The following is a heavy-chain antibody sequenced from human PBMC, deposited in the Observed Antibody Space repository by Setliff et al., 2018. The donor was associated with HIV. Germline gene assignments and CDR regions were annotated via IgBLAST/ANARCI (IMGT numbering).Heavy chain of an antibody. CDR1: GFTFSSYA. Sequence: PGESLKISCAASGFTFSSYAMSWVRQAPGRGLEYVAGMNRDGSEKGYADSVKGRFSISRDNAKNSLYLQMSSLRTEDTAVYFCARDPAFGAFDIWGQGTMVTVSS. CDR3: ARDPAFGAFDI. CDR2: MNRDGSEK. J-gene: IGHJ3*02. V-gene: IGHV3-7*04. D-gene: IGHD3-10*01.